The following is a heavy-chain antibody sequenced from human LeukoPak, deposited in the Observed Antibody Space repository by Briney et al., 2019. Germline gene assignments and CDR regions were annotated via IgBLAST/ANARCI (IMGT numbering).Heavy chain of an antibody. CDR3: ARVYSGSYNY. J-gene: IGHJ4*02. CDR1: GGSFSGYY. CDR2: INHSGST. Sequence: PSETLSLTCAVYGGSFSGYYWSWICQPPGKGLEWIGEINHSGSTNYNPSLKSRVTISVDTSKNQFSLKLSSVTAADTAVYYCARVYSGSYNYWGQGTLVTVSS. V-gene: IGHV4-34*01. D-gene: IGHD1-26*01.